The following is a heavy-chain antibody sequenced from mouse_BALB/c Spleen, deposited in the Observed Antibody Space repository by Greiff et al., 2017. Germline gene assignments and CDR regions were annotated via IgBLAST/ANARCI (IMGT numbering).Heavy chain of an antibody. Sequence: QVQLQQSGAELVRPGASVKMSCKTSGYIFTSYWIHWVQQRSGQGLEWIARIYPGTSSTYYNEKFKGTATRTADKSSSTAYMQLSSLKSEDSAVYFCARLTMITAWFAYWGQGTLVTVSA. D-gene: IGHD2-4*01. CDR1: GYIFTSYW. CDR2: IYPGTSST. CDR3: ARLTMITAWFAY. V-gene: IGHV1S132*01. J-gene: IGHJ3*01.